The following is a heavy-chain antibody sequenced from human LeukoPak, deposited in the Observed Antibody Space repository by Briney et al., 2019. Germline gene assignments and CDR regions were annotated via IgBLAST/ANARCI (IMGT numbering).Heavy chain of an antibody. J-gene: IGHJ5*02. CDR3: ARGYDFWSGYYPAWFDP. Sequence: PGGSLRLSCAASGFTFSSYWMSWVRQAPGKGLEWVANIKQDGSEKYYVDSVKGRFTISRDNAKNSLYLQMNSLRAEDTAVYYCARGYDFWSGYYPAWFDPWGQGTLVTVSS. D-gene: IGHD3-3*01. V-gene: IGHV3-7*01. CDR2: IKQDGSEK. CDR1: GFTFSSYW.